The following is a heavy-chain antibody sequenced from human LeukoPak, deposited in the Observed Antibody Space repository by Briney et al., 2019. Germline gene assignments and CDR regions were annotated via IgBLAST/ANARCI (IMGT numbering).Heavy chain of an antibody. Sequence: PGGSLRLSCAASGFTFSSYEVNWVRQAPGKGLEWVSYISSSGSTIYYADSVKGRFTISRDNAKNSLYLQMNSLRAEDTAVYYCARDLEYFDYWGQGTLVTVSS. CDR1: GFTFSSYE. CDR2: ISSSGSTI. V-gene: IGHV3-48*03. CDR3: ARDLEYFDY. J-gene: IGHJ4*02.